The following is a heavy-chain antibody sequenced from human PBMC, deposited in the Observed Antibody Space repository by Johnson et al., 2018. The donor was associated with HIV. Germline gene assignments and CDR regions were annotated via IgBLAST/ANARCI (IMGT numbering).Heavy chain of an antibody. CDR3: ASYCSGGSCYRRSPSDAFDI. Sequence: QVQLVESGGGVVQSGRSLRLSCAASGFTFSSYAMHWVRQAPGKGLEWVAFIRYDGSNKYYADSVKGRFTISRDNSKNTLYLQMNSLRAEDTAVYYCASYCSGGSCYRRSPSDAFDIWGQGTMVTVSS. J-gene: IGHJ3*02. CDR2: IRYDGSNK. CDR1: GFTFSSYA. V-gene: IGHV3-30*02. D-gene: IGHD2-15*01.